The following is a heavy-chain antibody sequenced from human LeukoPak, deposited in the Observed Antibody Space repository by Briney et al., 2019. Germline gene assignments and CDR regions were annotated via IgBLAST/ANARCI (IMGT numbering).Heavy chain of an antibody. Sequence: GGSLRLSCAASGFTFSSYGMSWVRQAPGKGLKWVSAISGSGGSTYYADSVKGRFTISRDNSKNTLYLQMNSLRAEDTAVYFCAKAFVREMVRGPFPDYWGQGTLVTVSS. J-gene: IGHJ4*02. CDR1: GFTFSSYG. CDR3: AKAFVREMVRGPFPDY. D-gene: IGHD3-10*01. V-gene: IGHV3-23*01. CDR2: ISGSGGST.